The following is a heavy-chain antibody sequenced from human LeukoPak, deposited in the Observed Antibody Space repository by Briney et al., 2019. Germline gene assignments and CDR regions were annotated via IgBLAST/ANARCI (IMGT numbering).Heavy chain of an antibody. CDR3: AKDIVGAPGGAFDI. V-gene: IGHV3-53*01. D-gene: IGHD1-26*01. CDR2: IYSGGST. CDR1: GFTVSSNY. J-gene: IGHJ3*02. Sequence: PGGFLRLSCAASGFTVSSNYMSWVRQAPGKGLEWVSVIYSGGSTYYADSVKGRFTISRDNSKNTLYLQMNSLRAEDTAVYYCAKDIVGAPGGAFDIWGQGTMVTVSS.